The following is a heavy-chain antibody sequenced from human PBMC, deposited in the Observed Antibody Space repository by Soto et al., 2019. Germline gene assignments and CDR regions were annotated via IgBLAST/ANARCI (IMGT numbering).Heavy chain of an antibody. V-gene: IGHV4-59*01. CDR2: IYYSGST. D-gene: IGHD2-21*01. CDR3: ARDVVRFWSPVPRHNWAFDI. Sequence: NPSETLSLTCTVSGGSISSYYWSWIRQPPGKGLEWIGYIYYSGSTNYNPSLKSRVTISVDTSKNQFSLKLSSVTAADTAVYYCARDVVRFWSPVPRHNWAFDIWGQGTMVTVSS. CDR1: GGSISSYY. J-gene: IGHJ3*02.